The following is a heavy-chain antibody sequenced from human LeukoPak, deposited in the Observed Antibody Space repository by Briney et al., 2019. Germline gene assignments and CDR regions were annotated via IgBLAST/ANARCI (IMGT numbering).Heavy chain of an antibody. J-gene: IGHJ4*02. CDR1: GFTFSSYA. CDR3: AKGSIIVVVPAAIDY. CDR2: ISGSGGST. D-gene: IGHD2-2*01. V-gene: IGHV3-23*01. Sequence: GGSLRLSCAASGFTFSSYAMSWVRQAPGKGLEWVSAISGSGGSTYYADSVKGRFTISRDNSKNTLYLQMNSLRAEDTAVYYCAKGSIIVVVPAAIDYWGQGTLVTVSS.